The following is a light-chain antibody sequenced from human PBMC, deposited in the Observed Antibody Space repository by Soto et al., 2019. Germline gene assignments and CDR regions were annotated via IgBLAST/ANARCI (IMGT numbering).Light chain of an antibody. CDR1: TGPVTNGHF. J-gene: IGLJ1*01. Sequence: QAVVTQEPSLTVSPGGTVTLTCGSSTGPVTNGHFPYWFQQKPGQAPRPLIYDTDTKHSWTPARFSGSLLGDKAALTLSGAQPEDEADYYCLLSYTGRLYVFGPGTNLTVL. V-gene: IGLV7-46*01. CDR3: LLSYTGRLYV. CDR2: DTD.